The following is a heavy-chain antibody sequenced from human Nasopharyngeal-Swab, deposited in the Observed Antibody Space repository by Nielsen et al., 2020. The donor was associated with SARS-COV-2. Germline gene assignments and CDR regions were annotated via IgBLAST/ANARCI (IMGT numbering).Heavy chain of an antibody. CDR2: INPNSGGT. CDR1: GYTFTGYY. V-gene: IGHV1-2*04. J-gene: IGHJ5*02. D-gene: IGHD6-19*01. CDR3: ARDRRDSSGTHNWFDP. Sequence: ASVKVSCKASGYTFTGYYMHWVRQAPGQGLEWMGWINPNSGGTNYEQKFQGWVTMTRDTSISTAYMELSRLRSDDTAVYYCARDRRDSSGTHNWFDPWGQGTLVTVSS.